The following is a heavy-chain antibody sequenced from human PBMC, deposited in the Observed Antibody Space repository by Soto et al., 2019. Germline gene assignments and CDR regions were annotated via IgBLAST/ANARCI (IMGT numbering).Heavy chain of an antibody. CDR2: IYYSGST. CDR3: ARTAPSGYCTNGVCYTAFDY. D-gene: IGHD2-8*01. CDR1: GGSISSSSYY. V-gene: IGHV4-39*01. J-gene: IGHJ4*02. Sequence: SETLSLTCTVSGGSISSSSYYWGWICQPPGKGLEWIGSIYYSGSTYYNPSLKSRVTISVDTSKNQFSLKLSSVTAADTAVYYCARTAPSGYCTNGVCYTAFDYWGQGTLVTVSS.